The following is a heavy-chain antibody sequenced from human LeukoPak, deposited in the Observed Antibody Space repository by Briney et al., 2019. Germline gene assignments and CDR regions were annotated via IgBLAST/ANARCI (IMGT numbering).Heavy chain of an antibody. CDR2: INPSGGST. CDR1: GYTFTSYY. V-gene: IGHV1-46*01. CDR3: ASSPTSSIAARSDSYYYYMDV. J-gene: IGHJ6*03. Sequence: ASVKVSCKASGYTFTSYYMHWVRQAPGQGLEWMGIINPSGGSTSYAQKFQGRVTMTRDTSTSTVYMELNSLRSEDTAVYYCASSPTSSIAARSDSYYYYMDVWGKGTTVTVSS. D-gene: IGHD6-6*01.